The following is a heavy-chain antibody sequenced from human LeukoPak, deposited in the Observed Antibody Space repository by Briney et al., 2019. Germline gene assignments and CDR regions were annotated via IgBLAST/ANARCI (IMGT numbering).Heavy chain of an antibody. CDR2: IIPIFGTA. V-gene: IGHV1-69*06. Sequence: EASVKVSCKASGGTFSSYAISWVRQAPGQGLEWMGGIIPIFGTANYAQKFQGRVTITADKSTSTAYMELSSLRSEDTAVYYCARSCPVRYYYGSGSPWCWGQGTLVTVSS. J-gene: IGHJ4*02. D-gene: IGHD3-10*01. CDR3: ARSCPVRYYYGSGSPWC. CDR1: GGTFSSYA.